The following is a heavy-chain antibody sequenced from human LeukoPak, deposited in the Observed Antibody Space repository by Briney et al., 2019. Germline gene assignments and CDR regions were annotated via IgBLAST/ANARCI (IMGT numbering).Heavy chain of an antibody. CDR1: GGSTSSSSYY. Sequence: SETLSLTCTVSGGSTSSSSYYWGWIRQPPGKGLEWIGSIYYSGSTYYNPSLKSRVTISVDTSKNQFSLKLSSVTAADTAVYYCARQGIAAAGSIDYWGQGTLVTVSS. D-gene: IGHD6-13*01. CDR3: ARQGIAAAGSIDY. V-gene: IGHV4-39*01. J-gene: IGHJ4*02. CDR2: IYYSGST.